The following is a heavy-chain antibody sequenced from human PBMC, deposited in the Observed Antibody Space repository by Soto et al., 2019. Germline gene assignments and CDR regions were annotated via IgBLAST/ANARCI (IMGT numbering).Heavy chain of an antibody. J-gene: IGHJ4*02. Sequence: ASEFTFSSYEMNWVRQAPGKGLEWVSYISSSGTTIYCTDSVKGRFTISRDNAKKSLYLQMNSLRAEDTAVYYCVRFGGAAAGPGDYWGQGTLVTLSS. CDR1: EFTFSSYE. D-gene: IGHD6-13*01. V-gene: IGHV3-48*03. CDR3: VRFGGAAAGPGDY. CDR2: ISSSGTTI.